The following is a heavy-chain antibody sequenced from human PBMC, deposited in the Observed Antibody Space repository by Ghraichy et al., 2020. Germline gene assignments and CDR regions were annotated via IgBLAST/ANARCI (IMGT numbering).Heavy chain of an antibody. V-gene: IGHV3-30*01. Sequence: SCAASGFTFSTYTMHWFRQAPGKGLEWLAVISYDGSQKYYPDSVRGRFTISRDNSRDTLYLQMNSLRAEDTAVYFCARAYSSSWHNFDNWGQGTLVTVSS. D-gene: IGHD6-13*01. CDR2: ISYDGSQK. CDR1: GFTFSTYT. J-gene: IGHJ4*02. CDR3: ARAYSSSWHNFDN.